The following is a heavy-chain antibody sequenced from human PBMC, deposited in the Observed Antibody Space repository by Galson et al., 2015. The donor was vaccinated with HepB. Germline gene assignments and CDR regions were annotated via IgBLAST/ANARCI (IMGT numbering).Heavy chain of an antibody. Sequence: SVKVSCKASGYGFSDYYLHWVRQAPGQGLEWMGWINPHSGGTNYAQKFQGRVTMTSDASISTAYMDLSNLRSDDTAVYYCARANWNYASYWGQGTLVTVSS. D-gene: IGHD1-7*01. J-gene: IGHJ4*02. CDR3: ARANWNYASY. CDR1: GYGFSDYY. CDR2: INPHSGGT. V-gene: IGHV1-2*02.